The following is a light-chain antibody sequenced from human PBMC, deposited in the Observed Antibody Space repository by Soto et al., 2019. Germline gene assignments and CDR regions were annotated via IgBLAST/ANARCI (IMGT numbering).Light chain of an antibody. CDR1: QSVSSSY. Sequence: ETVLTQSPGTLSLSLGDRATISCRASQSVSSSYLAWYQQKPGQAPRLLIYDASNRATGVPDRFSGSGSGTDFTLTISRLEPEDFAVYYCQQYHSSPWTFGLGTKVDIK. J-gene: IGKJ1*01. CDR2: DAS. CDR3: QQYHSSPWT. V-gene: IGKV3-20*01.